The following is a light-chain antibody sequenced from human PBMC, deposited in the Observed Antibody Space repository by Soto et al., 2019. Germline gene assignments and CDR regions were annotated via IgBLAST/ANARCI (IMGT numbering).Light chain of an antibody. CDR3: QHYGRSRT. J-gene: IGKJ1*01. Sequence: EIVLTQSPGTLSLSPGERATLSCRASQSISSYYLAWYQQKPGQAPRLLIYDASTRATGIPDRFSGSGSGTDFTLTISRLEPEDFAVYYCQHYGRSRTFGQGTKV. V-gene: IGKV3-20*01. CDR1: QSISSYY. CDR2: DAS.